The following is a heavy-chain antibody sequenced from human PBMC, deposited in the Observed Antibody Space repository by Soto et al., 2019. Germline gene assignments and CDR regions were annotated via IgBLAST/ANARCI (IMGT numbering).Heavy chain of an antibody. V-gene: IGHV3-11*01. CDR3: ARVGSTVTTFPYYYYYMDV. J-gene: IGHJ6*03. Sequence: GGSLRLSCAASGFTFSDYYMSWIRQAPGKGLEWVSYISSSGSTIYYADSVKGRFTISRDNAKNSLYLQMNSLRAEDTAVYYCARVGSTVTTFPYYYYYMDVWGKGTTVTVSS. CDR2: ISSSGSTI. CDR1: GFTFSDYY. D-gene: IGHD4-17*01.